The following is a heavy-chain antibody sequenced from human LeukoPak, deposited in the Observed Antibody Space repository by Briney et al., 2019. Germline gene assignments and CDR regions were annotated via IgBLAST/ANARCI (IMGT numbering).Heavy chain of an antibody. Sequence: GGSLRLSCAASGFTFSSYGMLWVRQAPGKGLEWVAVISYDGTNKYYADSVRGRFTISRDNSKNTLYLQMDSLRTEDTAVYYCARVELYASGWYGSIDYWGQGTLVAVSS. CDR2: ISYDGTNK. CDR3: ARVELYASGWYGSIDY. CDR1: GFTFSSYG. V-gene: IGHV3-30*03. J-gene: IGHJ4*02. D-gene: IGHD6-19*01.